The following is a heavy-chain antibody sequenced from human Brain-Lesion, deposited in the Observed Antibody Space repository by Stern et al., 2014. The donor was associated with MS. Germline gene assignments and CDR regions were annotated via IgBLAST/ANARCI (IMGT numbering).Heavy chain of an antibody. D-gene: IGHD6-13*01. Sequence: QLQLQESGPGLVKPSGTLSLTCAVSGGSISSSNWRSWVRQSPGKGLEWIGESDHSGSTIYNPSLQSRVTVSEDKSKTRFPLNRRFVPAADTAVYFCARFPASRPHVFDSWGQGTLVTVSS. CDR3: ARFPASRPHVFDS. J-gene: IGHJ4*02. V-gene: IGHV4-4*02. CDR1: GGSISSSNW. CDR2: SDHSGST.